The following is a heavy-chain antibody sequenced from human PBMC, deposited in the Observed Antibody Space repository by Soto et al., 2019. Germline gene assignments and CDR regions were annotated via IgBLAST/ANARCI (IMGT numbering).Heavy chain of an antibody. D-gene: IGHD6-6*01. CDR3: ARGGNSSSSPPSYHYYGMDV. Sequence: PGGSLRLSCAASGFTFSSYAMHWVRQAPGKGLEYVSAISSNGGSTYYADSVKGRFTISRDNSKNTLYLQMGSLRAEDMAVYYCARGGNSSSSPPSYHYYGMDVWGQGTTVTVSS. V-gene: IGHV3-64*02. J-gene: IGHJ6*02. CDR1: GFTFSSYA. CDR2: ISSNGGST.